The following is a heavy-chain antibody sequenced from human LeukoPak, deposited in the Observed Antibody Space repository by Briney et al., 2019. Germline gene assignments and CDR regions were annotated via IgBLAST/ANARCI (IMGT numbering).Heavy chain of an antibody. CDR3: ARGPYSYDSSGAFDI. J-gene: IGHJ3*02. V-gene: IGHV4-61*02. Sequence: SETLSLTCTVSGDSISSGDYYWSWIRQPAGKGLEWIGRISSSGSTTYNPSLKSRVTISVDTSKNQFSLKLSSVTAADTAVYSCARGPYSYDSSGAFDIWGQGTMVTVSS. D-gene: IGHD3-22*01. CDR2: ISSSGST. CDR1: GDSISSGDYY.